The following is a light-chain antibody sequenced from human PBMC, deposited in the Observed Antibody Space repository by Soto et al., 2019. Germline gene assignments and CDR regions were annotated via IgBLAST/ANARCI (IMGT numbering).Light chain of an antibody. CDR3: LHLNSHPLT. CDR2: LAS. Sequence: DIRLTQSPSFLSASVGDRVTITCRASQGISSYLAWYQQKPGKAPNLLIYLASTLQSGVPSRFSGSGSGTEFTLTISSLQPEDFATYYCLHLNSHPLTFGGGTKVEIK. V-gene: IGKV1-9*01. CDR1: QGISSY. J-gene: IGKJ4*01.